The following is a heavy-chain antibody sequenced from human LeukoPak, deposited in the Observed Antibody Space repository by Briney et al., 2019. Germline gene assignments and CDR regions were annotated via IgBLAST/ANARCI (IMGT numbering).Heavy chain of an antibody. J-gene: IGHJ4*02. CDR2: INPNTGGT. CDR1: GYTFTSYY. CDR3: ARARVYVISPPPDY. V-gene: IGHV1-2*02. D-gene: IGHD3-10*02. Sequence: GASVKVSCKASGYTFTSYYMHWVRQAPGQGLEWMGWINPNTGGTNYAQKFQGRVSMTRDTSISTAYMELSRLRSDDTAVYYCARARVYVISPPPDYWGQGTLVTVSS.